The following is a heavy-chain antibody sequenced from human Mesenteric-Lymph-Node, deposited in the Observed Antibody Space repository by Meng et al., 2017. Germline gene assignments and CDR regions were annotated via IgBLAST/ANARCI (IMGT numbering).Heavy chain of an antibody. J-gene: IGHJ4*02. Sequence: EMPMGGSGGVVGQPGGSLRLSCAASGFTFGDYAMNWVRQAPGKGLEWVSLIRWDGDADSVKGRFTISRDNAKNTLYLQMNSLRGDDTAVYYCAREVITNGQRFLDYWGQGTLVTVSS. CDR1: GFTFGDYA. D-gene: IGHD3-16*01. CDR2: IRWDG. V-gene: IGHV3-43D*03. CDR3: AREVITNGQRFLDY.